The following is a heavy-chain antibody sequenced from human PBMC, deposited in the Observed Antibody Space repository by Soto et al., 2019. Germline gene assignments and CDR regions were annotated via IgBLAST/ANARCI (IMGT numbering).Heavy chain of an antibody. D-gene: IGHD2-2*01. CDR3: AKDKVVPAAMDFGYYMDV. J-gene: IGHJ6*03. Sequence: HPGGSLRLSCAASGFTLDDYAMHWVRQAPGKGLEWVSGISWNSGSIGYADSVKGRFTISRDNAKNSLYLQMNSLRAEDTALYYCAKDKVVPAAMDFGYYMDVWGKGTTVTVSS. V-gene: IGHV3-9*01. CDR1: GFTLDDYA. CDR2: ISWNSGSI.